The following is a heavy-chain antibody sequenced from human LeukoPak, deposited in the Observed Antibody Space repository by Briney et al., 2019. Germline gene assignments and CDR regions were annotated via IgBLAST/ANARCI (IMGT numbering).Heavy chain of an antibody. V-gene: IGHV4-39*01. CDR3: ATWRTAKTGFDY. CDR1: GGSISNNNYY. D-gene: IGHD1-1*01. J-gene: IGHJ4*02. Sequence: SETLSLTCTVSGGSISNNNYYWAWIRQPPGKGLECIGSIYYSGSPYYNPSLKSRVTISVDTSKNQFSLRLSSVTAADTAVYYCATWRTAKTGFDYWGQGTLVAVSS. CDR2: IYYSGSP.